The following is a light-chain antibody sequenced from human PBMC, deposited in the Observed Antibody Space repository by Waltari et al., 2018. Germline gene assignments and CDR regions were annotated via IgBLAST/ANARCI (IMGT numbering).Light chain of an antibody. CDR1: QNVDTY. Sequence: DIVLTQSPVTLSLSPGERATLFCGASQNVDTYLAWYQQKPGQAPRRLIYNSSHRASGGPARFSGGGSGTDFTLTISSVEPEDIAIYYCQQRNTWPPGTFGQGTKVEIK. V-gene: IGKV3-11*01. CDR3: QQRNTWPPGT. J-gene: IGKJ1*01. CDR2: NSS.